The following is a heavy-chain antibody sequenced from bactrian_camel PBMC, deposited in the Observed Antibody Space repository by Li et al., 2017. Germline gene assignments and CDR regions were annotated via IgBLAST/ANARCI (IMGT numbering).Heavy chain of an antibody. Sequence: HVQLVESGGGSVQAGGSLRLSCAVPGYIFSMYFMGWFRQAPGKDREGVASIHTDGRTRYTDSVKDRFTISQDDAKNTVYLQMDLLKPEDTATYCCAAAAPSFYWHSVWSQPDQYSFWGQRTQVTVS. CDR1: GYIFSMYF. CDR3: AAAAPSFYWHSVWSQPDQYSF. V-gene: IGHV3S53*01. CDR2: IHTDGRT. J-gene: IGHJ4*01. D-gene: IGHD1*01.